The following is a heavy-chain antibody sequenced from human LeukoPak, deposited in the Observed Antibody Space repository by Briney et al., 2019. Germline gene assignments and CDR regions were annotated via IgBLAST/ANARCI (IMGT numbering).Heavy chain of an antibody. CDR3: TRGPGDPPNY. Sequence: GGSLRLSCAASGFTFSAYSVNWVRQAPGKGLEWVSSISSGGSTYYADSLKGRFTISRDYSKNTLFLQMNSLRAEDTAVYYCTRGPGDPPNYWGQGTLVTVSS. J-gene: IGHJ4*02. CDR2: ISSGGST. V-gene: IGHV3-23*01. CDR1: GFTFSAYS. D-gene: IGHD7-27*01.